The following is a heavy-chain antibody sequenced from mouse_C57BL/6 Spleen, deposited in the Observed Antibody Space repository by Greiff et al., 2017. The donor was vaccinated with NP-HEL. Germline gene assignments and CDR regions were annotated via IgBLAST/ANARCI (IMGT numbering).Heavy chain of an antibody. Sequence: EVQLVESGGGLVKPGGSLKLSCAASGFTFSDYGMHWVRQAPEKGLEWVAYISSGSSTIYYADTVKGRFTISRDNAKNTLFLQMTSLRSEDTAMYYCAAMPTTSYYAMDYWGQGTSVTVSS. J-gene: IGHJ4*01. V-gene: IGHV5-17*01. CDR2: ISSGSSTI. D-gene: IGHD6-5*01. CDR3: AAMPTTSYYAMDY. CDR1: GFTFSDYG.